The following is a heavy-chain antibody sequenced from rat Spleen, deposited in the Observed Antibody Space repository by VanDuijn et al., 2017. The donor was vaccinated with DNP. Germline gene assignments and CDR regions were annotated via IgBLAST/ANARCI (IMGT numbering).Heavy chain of an antibody. Sequence: EVQLVESGGGLVQPGRSLKLSCAASGFTFSDYYMAWVRQAPTKGLEWVAYISYDGGSTYYGDSVKGRFTISRDNAKSTLYLQMNSLRSEDMATYYCARGDTTGIDYWGQGVMVTVSS. CDR3: ARGDTTGIDY. CDR2: ISYDGGST. D-gene: IGHD1-7*01. CDR1: GFTFSDYY. V-gene: IGHV5-22*01. J-gene: IGHJ2*01.